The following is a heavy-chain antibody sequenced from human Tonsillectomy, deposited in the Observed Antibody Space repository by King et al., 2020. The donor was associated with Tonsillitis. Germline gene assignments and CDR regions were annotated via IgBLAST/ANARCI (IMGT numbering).Heavy chain of an antibody. CDR1: GYTFTDCY. CDR2: VDPEDGET. V-gene: IGHV1-69-2*01. D-gene: IGHD1-26*01. J-gene: IGHJ4*02. CDR3: ATVKYSGSLGH. Sequence: VQLVESGAEVKKPGATVKISCKVSGYTFTDCYIHWVQQAPGKGLEWMGLVDPEDGETIYAEKFQDRVTITADTSTDTAHMELSSLRSEDTAVYYCATVKYSGSLGHWGQGTLVTVSS.